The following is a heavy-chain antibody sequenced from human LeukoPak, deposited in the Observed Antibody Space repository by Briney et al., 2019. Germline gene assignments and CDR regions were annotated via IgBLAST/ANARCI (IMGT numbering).Heavy chain of an antibody. CDR2: IYHNGST. D-gene: IGHD3-3*01. V-gene: IGHV4-38-2*02. Sequence: SETLSLICTVSGYSISSGYYWGWIRQPPGKGLEWIGSIYHNGSTYYNPSLKSRVTISVDTSKNQFSLKLSSATAADTAVYYCARGGGYDFWSGFLDPWGQGTLVTVSS. CDR1: GYSISSGYY. CDR3: ARGGGYDFWSGFLDP. J-gene: IGHJ5*02.